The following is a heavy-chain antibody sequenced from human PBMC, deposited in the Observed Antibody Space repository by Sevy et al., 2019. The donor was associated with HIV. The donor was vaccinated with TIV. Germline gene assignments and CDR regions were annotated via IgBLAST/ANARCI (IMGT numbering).Heavy chain of an antibody. CDR3: ATSTLSTLTVDAFDI. J-gene: IGHJ3*02. CDR1: GFTVSSNY. CDR2: IYSGGST. V-gene: IGHV3-53*01. D-gene: IGHD3-16*01. Sequence: GGSLRLSCAASGFTVSSNYMSWVRQAPGKGLEWVSVIYSGGSTYYADSAKGRFTISRDNSKNTLYLQMNSLRAEDTAVYYCATSTLSTLTVDAFDIWGQGTMVTVSS.